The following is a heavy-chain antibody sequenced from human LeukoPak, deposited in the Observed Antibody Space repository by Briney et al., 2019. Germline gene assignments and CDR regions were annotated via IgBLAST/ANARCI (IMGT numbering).Heavy chain of an antibody. V-gene: IGHV1-2*02. CDR3: ARAMYYDFWSGYYFDY. D-gene: IGHD3-3*01. Sequence: ASVKVSCKASGYAFTSYYMHWVRQAPGQGLEWMGWINPNSGGTNYAQKFQGRVTMTRDTSISTAYMELSRLRSDDTAVYYCARAMYYDFWSGYYFDYWGQGTLVTVSS. CDR2: INPNSGGT. CDR1: GYAFTSYY. J-gene: IGHJ4*02.